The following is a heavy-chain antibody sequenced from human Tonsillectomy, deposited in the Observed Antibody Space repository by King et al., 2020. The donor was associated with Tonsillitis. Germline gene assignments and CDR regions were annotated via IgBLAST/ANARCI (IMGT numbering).Heavy chain of an antibody. CDR3: ARGRSGGGLDY. D-gene: IGHD6-19*01. Sequence: TLQESGPALVKPTQTLTLTCTFSGFSLSSSGMSVHWIRQPPGKALEWLARIDWDDDKFYSTSLKTRLTISKDTSKNQAVLTMSSMDPMDTATYYCARGRSGGGLDYWGQGTLVTVSS. CDR1: GFSLSSSGMS. V-gene: IGHV2-70*04. CDR2: IDWDDDK. J-gene: IGHJ4*02.